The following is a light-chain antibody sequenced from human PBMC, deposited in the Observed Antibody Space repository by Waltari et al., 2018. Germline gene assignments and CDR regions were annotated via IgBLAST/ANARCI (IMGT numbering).Light chain of an antibody. Sequence: QSALTQPASVSASPGQSITISCTGTSSDIGAYNYVSWYQQPSGKAPKLIIFGVSDRPSGVSNRFSASKSSNTASLTISGLQAEDEADYYCASFTNTNTWVFGGGTKVTVL. V-gene: IGLV2-14*03. CDR3: ASFTNTNTWV. J-gene: IGLJ3*02. CDR1: SSDIGAYNY. CDR2: GVS.